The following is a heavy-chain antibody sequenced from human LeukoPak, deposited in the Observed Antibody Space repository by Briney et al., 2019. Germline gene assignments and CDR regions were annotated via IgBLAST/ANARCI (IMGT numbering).Heavy chain of an antibody. CDR2: IIPIFGTA. CDR3: ARGGCSSTSCYGNWFDP. D-gene: IGHD2-2*01. Sequence: SVKVSCKASGGTFSSYAISWVRQAPGQGLEWMGGIIPIFGTANYAQKFQGRVTITADESTSTAYMELSSLRSEDTAVYYCARGGCSSTSCYGNWFDPWGQGTLVTVSS. J-gene: IGHJ5*02. CDR1: GGTFSSYA. V-gene: IGHV1-69*13.